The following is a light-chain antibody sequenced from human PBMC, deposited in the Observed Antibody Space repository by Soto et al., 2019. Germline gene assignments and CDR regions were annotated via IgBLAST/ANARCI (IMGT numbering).Light chain of an antibody. CDR2: KDS. Sequence: SYELTQPSSVSVSPGQTARITCSGDVLAKKYARWFQQKPGQAPVLVIYKDSERPSGIPERFSGSSSGTTVTLTISGAQVEDEADYYCYSAADNNLGVFGGGTQLPVL. V-gene: IGLV3-27*01. CDR1: VLAKKY. J-gene: IGLJ3*02. CDR3: YSAADNNLGV.